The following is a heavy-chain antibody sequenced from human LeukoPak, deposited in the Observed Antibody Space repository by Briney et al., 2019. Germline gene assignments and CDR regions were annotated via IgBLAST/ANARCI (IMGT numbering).Heavy chain of an antibody. Sequence: SETLSLTCTVSGGSISSSSYYWGWIRQPPGKGLEWIVSIYYSGSTYYNPSLKSRVTISVDTSKNQFSLKLSSVTAADTAVYYCARQSDTYYYGSGSYYQAPFDYWGQGTLVTVSS. CDR2: IYYSGST. J-gene: IGHJ4*02. CDR1: GGSISSSSYY. V-gene: IGHV4-39*01. D-gene: IGHD3-10*01. CDR3: ARQSDTYYYGSGSYYQAPFDY.